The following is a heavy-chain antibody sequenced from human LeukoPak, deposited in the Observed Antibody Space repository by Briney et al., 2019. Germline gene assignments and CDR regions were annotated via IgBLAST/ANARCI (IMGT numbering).Heavy chain of an antibody. CDR3: ARGDASGRPGIAFDY. CDR1: GGSITSHF. Sequence: SETLSLTCSVSGGSITSHFWSWIRQPPGKGLEWIGYIHYSGSTNYNPSLKSRVTISPDTSKNQLFLKLNSVTAADTAVYYCARGDASGRPGIAFDYWGQGTLVTVSS. V-gene: IGHV4-59*11. CDR2: IHYSGST. D-gene: IGHD1-26*01. J-gene: IGHJ4*02.